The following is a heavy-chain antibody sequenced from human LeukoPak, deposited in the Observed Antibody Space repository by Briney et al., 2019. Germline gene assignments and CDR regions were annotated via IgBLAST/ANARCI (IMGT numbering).Heavy chain of an antibody. CDR2: ISAYNGNT. V-gene: IGHV1-18*01. CDR1: GYTFTSYG. CDR3: ARNFDWLLENNWFDP. D-gene: IGHD3-9*01. Sequence: GASVKVSCKASGYTFTSYGICWVRQAPGQGLEWMGWISAYNGNTNYAQKLQGRVTMTTDTSTSTAYMELRSLRSDDTAVYYCARNFDWLLENNWFDPWGQGTLVTVSS. J-gene: IGHJ5*02.